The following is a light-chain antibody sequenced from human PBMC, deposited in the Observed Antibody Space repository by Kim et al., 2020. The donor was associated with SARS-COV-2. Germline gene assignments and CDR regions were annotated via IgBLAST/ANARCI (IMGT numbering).Light chain of an antibody. Sequence: DIQMTQSPSSLSASVGDRVTITCRASQSITNYLNWYQQKPGKAPKVLIYAASTLQSGVPSRFSGSGSGTDFTLTISSLQPDDIATYYCQQSYTMTRTFGPGTKVDIK. CDR2: AAS. V-gene: IGKV1-39*01. CDR3: QQSYTMTRT. J-gene: IGKJ1*01. CDR1: QSITNY.